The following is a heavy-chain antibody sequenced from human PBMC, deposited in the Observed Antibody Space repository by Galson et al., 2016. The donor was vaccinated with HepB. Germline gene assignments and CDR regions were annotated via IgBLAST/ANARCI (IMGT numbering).Heavy chain of an antibody. CDR3: ARAEDGFLEWLLEE. Sequence: SVKVSCKASGGTFTYSNYAISWVRQAPGQGLEWTGGIITMFGTTTYAQKFQGRVTITADESTSTVYMELSSLRSQDTAIYYCARAEDGFLEWLLEEWGQGTLVTVSS. D-gene: IGHD3-3*01. CDR2: IITMFGTT. V-gene: IGHV1-69*13. J-gene: IGHJ4*02. CDR1: GGTFTYSNYA.